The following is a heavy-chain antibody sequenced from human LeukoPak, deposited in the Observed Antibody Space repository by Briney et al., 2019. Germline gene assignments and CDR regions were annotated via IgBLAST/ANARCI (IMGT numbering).Heavy chain of an antibody. CDR3: ARDLTTYSPDVVY. D-gene: IGHD1-26*01. CDR2: INPNNDAT. CDR1: GYTFTSYY. Sequence: ASVKVSCKTSGYTFTSYYMHWIRQAPGQGLEWMGWINPNNDATHYAQKFQSRVTLTRDTSISTVYMELSRLTCDDTAVYYCARDLTTYSPDVVYWGLGTLVTVSS. J-gene: IGHJ4*02. V-gene: IGHV1-2*02.